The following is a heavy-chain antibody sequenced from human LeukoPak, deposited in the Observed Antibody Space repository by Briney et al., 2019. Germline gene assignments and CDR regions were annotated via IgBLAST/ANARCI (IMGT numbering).Heavy chain of an antibody. J-gene: IGHJ3*02. V-gene: IGHV3-30*18. CDR3: AKGHAFDI. Sequence: GGSLRLSCAASGFTFSSYGMHWVRQAPGKGLEWVAVISYDGSNKYYADSVKGRFTISRDNSKNTLYLQMNSLRAEDTAVYYCAKGHAFDIWGQGTMATVSS. CDR2: ISYDGSNK. CDR1: GFTFSSYG.